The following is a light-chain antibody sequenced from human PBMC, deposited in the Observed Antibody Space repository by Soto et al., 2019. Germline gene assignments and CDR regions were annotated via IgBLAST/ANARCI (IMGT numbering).Light chain of an antibody. CDR3: RSYDGSLSGL. CDR1: SANIGTGYD. J-gene: IGLJ2*01. CDR2: GNS. V-gene: IGLV1-40*01. Sequence: QSVLTQPPSVSGAPGQRVSISCTGSSANIGTGYDVHWYQQRPGTAPKLLIYGNSNRPSGVPDRFSGSKSGTSASLAITGLQAEDEADYYCRSYDGSLSGLFGGGTKLTVL.